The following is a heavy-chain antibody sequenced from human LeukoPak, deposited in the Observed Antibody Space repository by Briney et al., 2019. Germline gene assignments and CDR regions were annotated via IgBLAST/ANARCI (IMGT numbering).Heavy chain of an antibody. CDR1: GFTFSSYA. Sequence: PGGSLRLSCAASGFTFSSYAINWVRQAPGKGLEWVSSINASGGSTYYADSVKGRFTISRDNSKNTLYLQMDSLRDEDTAVYFCAKKRASSGYFDYWGQGTPVTVSS. D-gene: IGHD3-22*01. CDR2: INASGGST. J-gene: IGHJ4*02. CDR3: AKKRASSGYFDY. V-gene: IGHV3-23*01.